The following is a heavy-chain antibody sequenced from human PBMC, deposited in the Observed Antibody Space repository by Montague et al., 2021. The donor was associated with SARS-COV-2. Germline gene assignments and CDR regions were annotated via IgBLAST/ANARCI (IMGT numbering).Heavy chain of an antibody. CDR3: AKGSHSYETRGLRTWRFDP. CDR2: VIHSGKT. V-gene: IGHV4-34*01. Sequence: SETLSLTCAVYGASFSSYHCTWIRLSPGRGLERIGEVIHSGKTSYNPSLPSQLPMSVATYKNQFSLQLSSMTAAATAVYFCAKGSHSYETRGLRTWRFDPWGQGTLVTVSS. D-gene: IGHD5-18*01. J-gene: IGHJ5*02. CDR1: GASFSSYH.